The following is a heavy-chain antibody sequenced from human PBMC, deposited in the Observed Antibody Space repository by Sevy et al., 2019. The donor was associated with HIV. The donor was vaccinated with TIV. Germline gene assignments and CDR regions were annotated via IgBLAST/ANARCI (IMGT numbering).Heavy chain of an antibody. V-gene: IGHV3-20*04. CDR2: INWNGGTK. CDR3: ARNTGFAYGDNWFDP. Sequence: GGSLRLSCAVSGFTFENYGMSWVRQAPGKGLEWVTGINWNGGTKNYVDSVKGRFTISRDNAKNSLNLQMDSLRVEDTDVYYCARNTGFAYGDNWFDPWGQGTLVTVSS. J-gene: IGHJ5*02. D-gene: IGHD5-12*01. CDR1: GFTFENYG.